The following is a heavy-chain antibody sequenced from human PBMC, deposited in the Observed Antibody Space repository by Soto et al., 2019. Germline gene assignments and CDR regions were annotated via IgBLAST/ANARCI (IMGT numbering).Heavy chain of an antibody. V-gene: IGHV3-23*01. D-gene: IGHD1-7*01. J-gene: IGHJ4*02. CDR1: GFTFSTYA. CDR3: AKDRARRNSGHFFDY. CDR2: VSASGLNT. Sequence: GWSLRLSCAASGFTFSTYAMAWVRQAPGKGLEWVSGVSASGLNTDYADPVKGRFYISRDNSKNTVSLHMNSLRAEDTALYYCAKDRARRNSGHFFDYWGQGTPVTVSS.